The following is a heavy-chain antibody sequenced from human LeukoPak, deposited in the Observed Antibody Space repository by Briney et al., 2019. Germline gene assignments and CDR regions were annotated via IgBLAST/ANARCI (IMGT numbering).Heavy chain of an antibody. CDR3: AKEGGAYYYGSGSYYFDY. D-gene: IGHD3-10*01. J-gene: IGHJ4*02. V-gene: IGHV3-23*01. Sequence: GGSLRLSCAASGFTFSSYAMGWVRQAPGKGLEWVSAISGSGGGTYYAVSVKGRFTISRDNSKNTLYLQMNTLRADDTAVYYCAKEGGAYYYGSGSYYFDYWGQGTLVTVSS. CDR1: GFTFSSYA. CDR2: ISGSGGGT.